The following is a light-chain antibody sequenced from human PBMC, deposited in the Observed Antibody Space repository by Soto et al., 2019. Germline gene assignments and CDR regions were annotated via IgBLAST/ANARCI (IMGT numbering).Light chain of an antibody. CDR1: SSNIGAGYD. CDR3: RSYDSSLSGPDV. Sequence: QSVLTQPPSVSGAPGQRVTISCTGSSSNIGAGYDVHWYQHLPGTAPKLLIYGNNNRPSGVPDRFSGSKSGTSASLPITGLLAEDEADYYCRSYDSSLSGPDVFGSGTKLTVL. CDR2: GNN. J-gene: IGLJ1*01. V-gene: IGLV1-40*01.